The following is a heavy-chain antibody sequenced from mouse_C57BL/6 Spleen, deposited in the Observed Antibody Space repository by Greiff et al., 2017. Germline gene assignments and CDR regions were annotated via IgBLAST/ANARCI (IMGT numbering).Heavy chain of an antibody. D-gene: IGHD2-3*01. Sequence: VQLQQPGAELVKPGASVKLSCKASGYTFTSYWMHWVEQRSGQGLEWIGWVYPGSGSIKYNEKFKDKATLTADKSSSTVYMELSRLTSEDSAVYICARHEDDGYSPVWGTGTTVTVSS. CDR2: VYPGSGSI. V-gene: IGHV1-62-2*01. J-gene: IGHJ1*03. CDR1: GYTFTSYW. CDR3: ARHEDDGYSPV.